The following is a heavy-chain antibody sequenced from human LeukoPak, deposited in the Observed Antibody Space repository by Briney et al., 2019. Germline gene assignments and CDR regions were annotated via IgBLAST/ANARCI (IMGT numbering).Heavy chain of an antibody. V-gene: IGHV3-30*03. CDR2: ISYDGSDK. Sequence: PGGSLRLSCTDSGFTFSVYGMHWVRQAPGKGLEWVALISYDGSDKYYADSVKGRFTISRDHAKNSLYLQMNSLRAEDTAVYYCARDPLAAADSYFDYWGQGTLVTVSS. CDR1: GFTFSVYG. J-gene: IGHJ4*02. CDR3: ARDPLAAADSYFDY. D-gene: IGHD6-13*01.